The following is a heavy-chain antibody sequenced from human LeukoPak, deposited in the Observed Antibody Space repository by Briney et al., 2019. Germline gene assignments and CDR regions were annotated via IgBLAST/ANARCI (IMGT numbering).Heavy chain of an antibody. D-gene: IGHD3-10*01. CDR3: ARSTYYYGSGSFYTRRGFDY. CDR2: IRYDGSNK. V-gene: IGHV3-30*02. J-gene: IGHJ4*02. CDR1: GFTFSTYG. Sequence: GGSLRLSCAPSGFTFSTYGMNWVRQAPGKGLEWVAFIRYDGSNKYYADSVKGRFTISRDNSKNTLYLQMNSLRAEDTAVYYCARSTYYYGSGSFYTRRGFDYRGQGILVTVSS.